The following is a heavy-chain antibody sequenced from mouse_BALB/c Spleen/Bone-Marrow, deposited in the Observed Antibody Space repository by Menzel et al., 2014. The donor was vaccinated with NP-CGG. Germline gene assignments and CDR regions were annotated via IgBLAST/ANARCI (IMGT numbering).Heavy chain of an antibody. V-gene: IGHV1S137*01. CDR2: ISTYYGDA. J-gene: IGHJ4*01. CDR3: ARDAMDY. CDR1: GYTFTDYA. Sequence: QVQLQQSGAELVRPGVSVKISCKGSGYTFTDYAMHWVKQSHAKRLEWIGVISTYYGDASYNQKFKGKATITVDKSSSTAYMELARLTSEDSAIYYCARDAMDYWGQGTSVTVSS.